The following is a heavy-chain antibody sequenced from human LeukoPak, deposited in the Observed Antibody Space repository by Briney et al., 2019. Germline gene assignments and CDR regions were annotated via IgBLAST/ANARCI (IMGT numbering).Heavy chain of an antibody. V-gene: IGHV3-9*03. D-gene: IGHD3-10*01. CDR2: ISWNSGAV. J-gene: IGHJ4*02. Sequence: GSSLRLPCAASGFSLGDYAMYWVRQAPGKGLEWVSGISWNSGAVGYADSVKGRFTISRDNAKNSLYLQMNSLRAEDMALYYCAKGSGNMVRGVLFDYWGQGTLVTVSS. CDR1: GFSLGDYA. CDR3: AKGSGNMVRGVLFDY.